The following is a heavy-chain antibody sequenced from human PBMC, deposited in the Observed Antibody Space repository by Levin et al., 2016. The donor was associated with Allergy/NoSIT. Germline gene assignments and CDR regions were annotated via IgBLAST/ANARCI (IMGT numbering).Heavy chain of an antibody. CDR2: ISYDGSNK. J-gene: IGHJ6*02. CDR3: ARDSPVEMATITYYYYGMDV. D-gene: IGHD5-24*01. V-gene: IGHV3-30-3*01. Sequence: WIRQPPGKGLEWVAVISYDGSNKYYADSVKGRFTISRDNSKNTLYLQMNSLRAEDTAVYYCARDSPVEMATITYYYYGMDVWGQGTTVTVSS.